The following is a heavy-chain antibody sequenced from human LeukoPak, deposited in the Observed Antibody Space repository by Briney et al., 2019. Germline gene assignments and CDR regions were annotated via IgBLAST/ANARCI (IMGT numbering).Heavy chain of an antibody. CDR1: GFXFSSYE. V-gene: IGHV3-48*03. CDR2: IRSSGSAK. D-gene: IGHD1-7*01. Sequence: GGSLRLSCAASGFXFSSYEINWVRQAPGKGLEWVAYIRSSGSAKYYADSVKGRFTISRDNAKNSLFLQMNSLRADDTAVYYCGTYPHFDYWGQGTLVTVSS. CDR3: GTYPHFDY. J-gene: IGHJ4*02.